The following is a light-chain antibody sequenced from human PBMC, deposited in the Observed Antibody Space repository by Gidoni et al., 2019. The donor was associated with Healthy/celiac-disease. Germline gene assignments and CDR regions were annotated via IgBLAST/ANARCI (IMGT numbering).Light chain of an antibody. CDR1: SSDVGGYNY. Sequence: QSALTQPASVPGSPGQAITISCTGTSSDVGGYNYVSWYQQHPGKAPKLMIYEVSNRPSGVSHRFSGSKSGNTASLTISGLQAEDEADYYCSSYTSSSIVVFGGGTKLTVL. V-gene: IGLV2-14*01. J-gene: IGLJ2*01. CDR3: SSYTSSSIVV. CDR2: EVS.